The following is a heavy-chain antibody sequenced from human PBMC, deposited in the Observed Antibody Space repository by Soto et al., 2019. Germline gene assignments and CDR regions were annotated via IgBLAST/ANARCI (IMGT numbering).Heavy chain of an antibody. J-gene: IGHJ4*02. V-gene: IGHV3-49*04. CDR3: LRATTYYFDD. Sequence: SLRLSCTASGFTFGDYARSWVRQGRGKGLGWVGFIRSRAYGGTTEYAASVKGRFTISRDDSKSIAYLPLSSLKTEDTDVYYGLRATTYYFDDWGQGTIVTLSS. CDR1: GFTFGDYA. CDR2: IRSRAYGGTT.